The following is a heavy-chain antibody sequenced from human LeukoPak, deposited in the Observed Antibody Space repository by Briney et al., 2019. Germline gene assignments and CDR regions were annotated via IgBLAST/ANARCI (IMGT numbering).Heavy chain of an antibody. CDR3: VQRRGGFDI. D-gene: IGHD2-15*01. Sequence: GGSLRLSCAASGFTFSSYGMHWVRQAPGKGLEWVAFIRYDGSNKYYADSVKGRFTISGDSSKNMLYLQMNSLRAEDMAVYYCVQRRGGFDIWGQGTMVTVSS. CDR2: IRYDGSNK. V-gene: IGHV3-30*02. CDR1: GFTFSSYG. J-gene: IGHJ3*02.